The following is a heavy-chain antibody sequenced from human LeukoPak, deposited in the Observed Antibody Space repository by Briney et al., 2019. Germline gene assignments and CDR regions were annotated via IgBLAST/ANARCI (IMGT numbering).Heavy chain of an antibody. V-gene: IGHV4-30-2*01. CDR1: GGSISSGGYS. J-gene: IGHJ5*02. CDR3: ARAPMVRGVIIGWFDP. CDR2: IYHSGST. D-gene: IGHD3-10*01. Sequence: PSQTLSLTCAVSGGSISSGGYSWSWIRQPPGKGLEWIGYIYHSGSTYYNPSLKSRVAISVDRSKNQFSLKLSSVTAADTAVYYCARAPMVRGVIIGWFDPWGQGTLVTVSS.